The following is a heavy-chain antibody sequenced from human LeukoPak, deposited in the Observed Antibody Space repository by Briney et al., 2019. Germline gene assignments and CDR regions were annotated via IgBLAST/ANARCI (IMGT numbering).Heavy chain of an antibody. J-gene: IGHJ4*02. CDR2: IYYSRRT. Sequence: KPSETLSLTCTVSGGSISSSGYYWGWVRQPPGKGLEWIASIYYSRRTSYNPSLRSRVTISVDTSKNQFSLKLSSVTAADTALYYCVRSRDGYNLLDYWGQGTLVTVSS. V-gene: IGHV4-39*01. CDR3: VRSRDGYNLLDY. D-gene: IGHD5-24*01. CDR1: GGSISSSGYY.